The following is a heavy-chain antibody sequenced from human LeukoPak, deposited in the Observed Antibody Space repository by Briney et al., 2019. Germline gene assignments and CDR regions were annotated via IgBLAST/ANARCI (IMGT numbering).Heavy chain of an antibody. CDR3: ARKGGYSSGYYY. J-gene: IGHJ4*02. Sequence: GGSLRLSCAASGFTLSSFAMSWVRQAPGKGLEWVSAISGSGGSTYYTDSVKGRFTISRDNAKNSLYLQMDSLRVEDTAVCYCARKGGYSSGYYYWGQGTLVTVSS. CDR2: ISGSGGST. V-gene: IGHV3-23*01. CDR1: GFTLSSFA. D-gene: IGHD3-22*01.